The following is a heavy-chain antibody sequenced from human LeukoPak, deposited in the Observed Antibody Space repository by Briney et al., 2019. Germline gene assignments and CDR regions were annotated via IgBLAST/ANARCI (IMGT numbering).Heavy chain of an antibody. D-gene: IGHD3-3*01. J-gene: IGHJ5*02. CDR2: ISSSSSTI. CDR3: ARAPSFWPYNWFDP. CDR1: GFTFSSYS. Sequence: GGSLRLSCAASGFTFSSYSMNWVRQAPGKGLEWVSYISSSSSTIYYADSVKGRFTISRDNAKNSLYLQMNSLRAEDTAVYYCARAPSFWPYNWFDPWGQGTLVTVSS. V-gene: IGHV3-48*01.